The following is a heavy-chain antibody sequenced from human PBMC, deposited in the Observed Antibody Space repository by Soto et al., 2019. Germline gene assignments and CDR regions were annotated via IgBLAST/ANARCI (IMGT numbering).Heavy chain of an antibody. CDR1: GFIADDYA. CDR3: VKDMKWGGMTTIHYFDS. V-gene: IGHV3-9*02. CDR2: ISSNSATI. J-gene: IGHJ4*02. Sequence: EVQLVESGGGLVQPGRSLRLSCVASGFIADDYAMHWVRQAPGKGLEWVSGISSNSATINYADSVKGRFTISRDNAKNSLFRQVHCLGPEDTACSDCVKDMKWGGMTTIHYFDSWGQGTLVTVSS. D-gene: IGHD4-17*01.